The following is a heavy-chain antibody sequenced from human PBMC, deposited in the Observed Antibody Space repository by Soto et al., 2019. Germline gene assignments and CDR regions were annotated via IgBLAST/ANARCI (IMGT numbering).Heavy chain of an antibody. V-gene: IGHV4-59*08. CDR3: ARKGRYYDILTGYRSGDYFDY. CDR2: IDYSGST. CDR1: GGSISSYY. J-gene: IGHJ4*02. Sequence: QVQLQESGPGLVKPSETLSLTCTVSGGSISSYYWSWIRQPPGKGLEWIGDIDYSGSTNYNPSLKSRVTISVDTSKNQFSLKLSSVTAADTAVYYCARKGRYYDILTGYRSGDYFDYWGQGTLVTVSS. D-gene: IGHD3-9*01.